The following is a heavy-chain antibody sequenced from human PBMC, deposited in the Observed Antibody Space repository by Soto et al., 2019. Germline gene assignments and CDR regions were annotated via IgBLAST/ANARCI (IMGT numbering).Heavy chain of an antibody. Sequence: SETLSLTCTVSGGSISSYYWSWIRQPPGKGLEWIGYIYYSGSTNYNPSLKSRGTISVDTSKNQFSLKLSSGTAADTAVYYCARSGGRAYDYRLDYGDYASGQYYYYYYGMHVWGQWTTVTVS. D-gene: IGHD4-17*01. CDR1: GGSISSYY. J-gene: IGHJ6*02. CDR3: ARSGGRAYDYRLDYGDYASGQYYYYYYGMHV. V-gene: IGHV4-59*01. CDR2: IYYSGST.